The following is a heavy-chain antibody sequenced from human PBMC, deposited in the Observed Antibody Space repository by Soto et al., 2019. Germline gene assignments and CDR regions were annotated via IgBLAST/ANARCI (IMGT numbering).Heavy chain of an antibody. CDR1: GFTFSSYG. D-gene: IGHD6-19*01. CDR2: ISYDGSNK. J-gene: IGHJ4*02. V-gene: IGHV3-30*18. CDR3: AKDLAVAGMMYYFDY. Sequence: QVQLVESGGGVVQPGRSLRLSCAASGFTFSSYGMRWVRQAPGKGLEWVAVISYDGSNKYYADSVKGRFTISRDNSKNTLYLQMNSLRAEDTAVYYCAKDLAVAGMMYYFDYWGQGTLVTVSS.